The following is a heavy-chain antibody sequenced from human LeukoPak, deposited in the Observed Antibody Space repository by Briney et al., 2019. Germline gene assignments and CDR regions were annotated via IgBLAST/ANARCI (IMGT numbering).Heavy chain of an antibody. Sequence: GGSLRHSCAASGFIFSSYGMHWVRQAPGKGLEWVAFIRYDGSNKYYADSVKGRFTISRDNYKKMLYLQMNSLRAEDTAVYYCAKAMSRKVSSRGDAFDIWGQGTMVTVSS. D-gene: IGHD6-13*01. V-gene: IGHV3-30*02. CDR2: IRYDGSNK. CDR3: AKAMSRKVSSRGDAFDI. J-gene: IGHJ3*02. CDR1: GFIFSSYG.